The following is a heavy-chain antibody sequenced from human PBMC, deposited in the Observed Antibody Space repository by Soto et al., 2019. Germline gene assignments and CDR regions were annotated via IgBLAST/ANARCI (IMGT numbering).Heavy chain of an antibody. D-gene: IGHD2-15*01. CDR2: IIPIFGTA. J-gene: IGHJ4*02. CDR3: ARSMARVVVVATLGY. V-gene: IGHV1-69*12. Sequence: QVQLVQSGAEVKKPGSSVKVSCKASGGTFSSYAISWVRQAPGQGLEWMGGIIPIFGTANYAQKFQGRVTITADESTSTAYMELSSLSSEDTAVYYCARSMARVVVVATLGYWGQGTLVTVSS. CDR1: GGTFSSYA.